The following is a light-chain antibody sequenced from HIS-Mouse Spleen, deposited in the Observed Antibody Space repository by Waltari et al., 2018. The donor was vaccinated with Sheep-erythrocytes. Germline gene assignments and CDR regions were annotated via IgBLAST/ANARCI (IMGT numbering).Light chain of an antibody. V-gene: IGLV2-8*01. CDR1: GSHVGGYNY. CDR2: EVS. CDR3: SSYAGSNNWV. J-gene: IGLJ3*02. Sequence: QSALTQPPSASGSPGQSVTISCTGTGSHVGGYNYVPGYQQHPGKAPKLMIYEVSKRPSGVPDPFSGSKSGNTASLTVSGLQAEDEADYYCSSYAGSNNWVFGGGTKLTVL.